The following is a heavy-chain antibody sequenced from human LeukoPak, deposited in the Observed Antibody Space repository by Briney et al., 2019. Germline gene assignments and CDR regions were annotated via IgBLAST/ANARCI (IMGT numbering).Heavy chain of an antibody. D-gene: IGHD6-19*01. V-gene: IGHV1-8*01. J-gene: IGHJ4*02. CDR2: MSPNSGNT. CDR1: GYTFSDYD. Sequence: ASVKVSCKASGYTFSDYDINWVRQATGQGLEWIGWMSPNSGNTGYVKKFQGRVTMTRDTSIGTAYMELSSLTSEDTAIYYCPRDRVGVGGNGWENWGQGTLVTVSS. CDR3: PRDRVGVGGNGWEN.